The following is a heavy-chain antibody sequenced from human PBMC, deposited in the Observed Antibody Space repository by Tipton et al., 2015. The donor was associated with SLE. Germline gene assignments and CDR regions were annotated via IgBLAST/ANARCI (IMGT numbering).Heavy chain of an antibody. Sequence: TLSLTCAVYGGSFSGYYWSWIRQPAGKGLEWIGYIYTSGSTNYNPSLKSRVTISVDTSKNQFSLKLSSVTAADTAVYYCARFDYWGQGTLVTVSS. CDR3: ARFDY. V-gene: IGHV4-59*10. CDR1: GGSFSGYY. J-gene: IGHJ4*02. CDR2: IYTSGST.